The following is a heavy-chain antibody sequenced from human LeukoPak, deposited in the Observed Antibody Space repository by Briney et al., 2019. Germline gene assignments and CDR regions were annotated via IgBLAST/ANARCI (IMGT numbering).Heavy chain of an antibody. CDR2: IYYSGST. Sequence: SETLYLTCTVSGGSISSYYWSWIRQPPGKGLEWIGYIYYSGSTNYNPSLKSRVTISVDTSKNQFSLKLSSVTAADTAVYYCARVVYYGSGSSISYYFDYWGQGTLVTVSS. D-gene: IGHD3-10*01. V-gene: IGHV4-59*01. CDR3: ARVVYYGSGSSISYYFDY. CDR1: GGSISSYY. J-gene: IGHJ4*02.